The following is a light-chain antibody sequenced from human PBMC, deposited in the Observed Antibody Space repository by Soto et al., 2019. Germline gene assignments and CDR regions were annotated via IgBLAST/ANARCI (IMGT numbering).Light chain of an antibody. CDR3: QQRSNWPPPT. V-gene: IGKV3-11*01. CDR1: QSVNSY. J-gene: IGKJ4*01. CDR2: DAS. Sequence: EIVLTQSPATLSLSPGERATLSCRASQSVNSYLAWYQQKPGQAPRLLLYDASNRPTGIPARFSGSGSGTDFTLPISSLETEAFAAYYCQQRSNWPPPTFVAGTKVEIK.